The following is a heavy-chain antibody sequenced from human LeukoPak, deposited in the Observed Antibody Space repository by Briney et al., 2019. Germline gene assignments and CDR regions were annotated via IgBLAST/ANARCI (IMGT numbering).Heavy chain of an antibody. CDR2: IIPIFGTA. J-gene: IGHJ4*02. Sequence: GASVKVSCKASGGTFSSYAISWVRQAPGQGLEWMGGIIPIFGTANHAQKFQGRVTITADESTSTAYMELSSLRSEDTAVYYCARWGYYYDSSGYFDYWGQGTLVTVSS. CDR1: GGTFSSYA. CDR3: ARWGYYYDSSGYFDY. D-gene: IGHD3-22*01. V-gene: IGHV1-69*13.